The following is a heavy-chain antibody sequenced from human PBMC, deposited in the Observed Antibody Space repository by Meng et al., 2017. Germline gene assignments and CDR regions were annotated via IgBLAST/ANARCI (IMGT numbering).Heavy chain of an antibody. CDR2: ISSSSSNT. J-gene: IGHJ6*02. CDR3: ARAAGMTTIDVSYYGMDD. V-gene: IGHV3-21*01. D-gene: IGHD5-24*01. CDR1: GFTFSSYS. Sequence: GESLKISCAASGFTFSSYSMNWVRQAPGKGLEWVSSISSSSSNTYYADSVKGRFTISRDNTKNSLYLQMISLRTEDTAVYYCARAAGMTTIDVSYYGMDDWGQGTMVTVSS.